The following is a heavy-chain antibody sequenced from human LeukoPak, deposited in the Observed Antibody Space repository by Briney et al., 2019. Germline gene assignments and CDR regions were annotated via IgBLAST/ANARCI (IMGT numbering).Heavy chain of an antibody. CDR2: ISSSGRTI. D-gene: IGHD2-8*01. V-gene: IGHV3-48*03. CDR1: GFTFGDYA. J-gene: IGHJ4*02. CDR3: ARFLYPWGFDY. Sequence: GGSLRLSCTASGFTFGDYAMSWVRQAPGKGLEWVSYISSSGRTIYYADSVKGRFTMSRDNAKNSLYLQMNSLRAEDTAVYYCARFLYPWGFDYWGQGILVIVSS.